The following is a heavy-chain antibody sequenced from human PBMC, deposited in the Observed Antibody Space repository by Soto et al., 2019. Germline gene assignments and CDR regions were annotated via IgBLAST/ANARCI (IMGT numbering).Heavy chain of an antibody. V-gene: IGHV3-21*01. CDR2: ISSSSSYI. CDR1: GFTFSSYS. J-gene: IGHJ4*02. CDR3: ARVEYSSSSCFDY. D-gene: IGHD6-6*01. Sequence: EVQLVESGGGLVKPGGSLRLSCAASGFTFSSYSMNWVRQAPGKGLEWVSSISSSSSYIYYADSVKGRFTISRDNAKNSLYLQMNSLRAEDTAVYYFARVEYSSSSCFDYWGQGTLVTVSS.